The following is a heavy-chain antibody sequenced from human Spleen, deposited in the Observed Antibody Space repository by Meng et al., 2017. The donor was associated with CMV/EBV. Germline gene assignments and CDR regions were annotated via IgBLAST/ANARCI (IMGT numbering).Heavy chain of an antibody. Sequence: GGSLRLSCVASGFTFSNYGMHWVRQAPGKGLEWVAVISYDGSNKYYADSVKGRFTISRDNSKNTLYLQMNSLRAEDTAVYYCAREWGIAAAGEDCWGQGTLVTVSS. J-gene: IGHJ4*02. CDR2: ISYDGSNK. V-gene: IGHV3-30*19. D-gene: IGHD6-13*01. CDR3: AREWGIAAAGEDC. CDR1: GFTFSNYG.